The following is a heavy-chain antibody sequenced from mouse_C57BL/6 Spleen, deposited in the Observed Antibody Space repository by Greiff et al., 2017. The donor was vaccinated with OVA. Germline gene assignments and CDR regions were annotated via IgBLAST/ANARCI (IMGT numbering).Heavy chain of an antibody. D-gene: IGHD2-1*01. J-gene: IGHJ1*03. CDR3: ASGGGYGNWGYFEV. CDR2: IDPSDSET. CDR1: GYTFTSYW. V-gene: IGHV1-52*01. Sequence: QVQLQQPGAELVRPGSSVKLSCKASGYTFTSYWMHWVQQRPIQGLEWIGNIDPSDSETHYTQKFKDKATLTGDKSSSTAYMQLSSLTSEDSAVYYCASGGGYGNWGYFEVWGTGTTVT.